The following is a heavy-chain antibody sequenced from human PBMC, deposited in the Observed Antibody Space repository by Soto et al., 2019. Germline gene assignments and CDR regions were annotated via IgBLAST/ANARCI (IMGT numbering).Heavy chain of an antibody. D-gene: IGHD3-22*01. Sequence: PSETLSLTRPVSGGSISSGNYYWSWIRRPPGKGLEWIGYFYYTGSINYNPSLKSRVTIFIDASKNQFSLRLSSVTAADTAVYYCARSMFYSDGINYSPFEYWGQGTLVTVSS. CDR3: ARSMFYSDGINYSPFEY. V-gene: IGHV4-61*01. J-gene: IGHJ4*02. CDR2: FYYTGSI. CDR1: GGSISSGNYY.